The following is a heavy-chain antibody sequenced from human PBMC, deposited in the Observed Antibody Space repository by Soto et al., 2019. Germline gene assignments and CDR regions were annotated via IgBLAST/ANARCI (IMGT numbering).Heavy chain of an antibody. CDR3: ARDVLLWFGEPDNWFDP. D-gene: IGHD3-10*01. V-gene: IGHV1-3*01. CDR2: INAGNGNT. J-gene: IGHJ5*02. Sequence: ASVKVSCKASGGTFSSYAISWVRQAPGQRLEWMGWINAGNGNTKYSQKFQGRVTITRDTSASTAYMELSSLRSEDTAVYYCARDVLLWFGEPDNWFDPWGQGTLVTVSS. CDR1: GGTFSSYA.